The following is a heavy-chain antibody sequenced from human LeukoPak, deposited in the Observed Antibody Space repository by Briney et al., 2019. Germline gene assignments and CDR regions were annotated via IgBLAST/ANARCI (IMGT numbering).Heavy chain of an antibody. J-gene: IGHJ4*02. CDR2: INAGNGNT. V-gene: IGHV1-3*01. CDR1: GYTFTSCA. D-gene: IGHD3-10*01. CDR3: ARLMVRGVIIQGFDY. Sequence: PSVKVSCKASGYTFTSCAMHWVRQAPAQRLEWMGLINAGNGNTKYSQKFQDRVTITRHTSASTAYMELSSLRSEDTAVYYCARLMVRGVIIQGFDYWGQGTLVTVSS.